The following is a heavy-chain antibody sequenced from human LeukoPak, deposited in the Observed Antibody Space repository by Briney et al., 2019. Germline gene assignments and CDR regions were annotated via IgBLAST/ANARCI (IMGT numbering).Heavy chain of an antibody. V-gene: IGHV4-39*07. CDR3: ARGYSSGWYAQPVDY. D-gene: IGHD6-19*01. J-gene: IGHJ4*02. CDR2: IYYSGST. Sequence: SETLSLTCTVSGGSISSSSYYWGWIRQPPGKGLEWIGSIYYSGSTYYNPSLKSRVTISEDTSKNQFSLKLSSVTAAEPAVYYCARGYSSGWYAQPVDYWGQGTLVTVSS. CDR1: GGSISSSSYY.